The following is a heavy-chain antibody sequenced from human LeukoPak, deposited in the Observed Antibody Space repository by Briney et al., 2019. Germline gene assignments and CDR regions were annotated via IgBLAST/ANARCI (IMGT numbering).Heavy chain of an antibody. V-gene: IGHV1-18*01. CDR2: ISTYNGNT. Sequence: ASVKVSCKASGYTFTSDGISWVRQAAGQGLERMGWISTYNGNTNYAQKFQGRVTMTTDTSTSTAYMELRSLRSDDTAVYYCARQPEYRKGHFDYWGQGTLVTVSS. CDR1: GYTFTSDG. CDR3: ARQPEYRKGHFDY. D-gene: IGHD2/OR15-2a*01. J-gene: IGHJ4*02.